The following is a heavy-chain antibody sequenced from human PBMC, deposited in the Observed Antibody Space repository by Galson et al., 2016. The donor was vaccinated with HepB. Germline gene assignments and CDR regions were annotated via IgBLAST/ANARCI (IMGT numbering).Heavy chain of an antibody. CDR1: DDSMTRPGYY. Sequence: TLSLTCSVSDDSMTRPGYYWTWIRQPPGGGLEWIGYIHYSGITFYNPSLRSRVIISLDMSKNLFTLRLTSVTAEDTGVYYCARDGSYDSLAGFYNGWFDPWGQGTLVTVSS. D-gene: IGHD3-9*01. CDR2: IHYSGIT. CDR3: ARDGSYDSLAGFYNGWFDP. V-gene: IGHV4-31*03. J-gene: IGHJ5*02.